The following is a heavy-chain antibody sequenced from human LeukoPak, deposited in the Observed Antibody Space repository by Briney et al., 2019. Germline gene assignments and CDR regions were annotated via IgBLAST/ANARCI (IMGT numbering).Heavy chain of an antibody. CDR3: AKDFYGSSWYDFDY. CDR2: ISWNSGSI. D-gene: IGHD6-13*01. V-gene: IGHV3-9*03. CDR1: GFTFDDYA. Sequence: GRSLRLSCAASGFTFDDYAMHWVRQAPGKGLEWVSGISWNSGSIGYADSVKGRFTISRDNAKNSLYLQMNSLRAEDMALYYCAKDFYGSSWYDFDYWGQGALVTVSS. J-gene: IGHJ4*02.